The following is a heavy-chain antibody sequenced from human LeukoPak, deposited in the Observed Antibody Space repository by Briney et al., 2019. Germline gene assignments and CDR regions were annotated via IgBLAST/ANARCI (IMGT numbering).Heavy chain of an antibody. D-gene: IGHD2-15*01. CDR2: TYYRSKWNN. J-gene: IGHJ4*02. V-gene: IGHV6-1*01. CDR1: GDSVSSNSAA. Sequence: SQTLSLTCAISGDSVSSNSAARNWLRQSPLRGLEWLARTYYRSKWNNEHAVSVKSRITINPDTSKNQFSLQLNSVTPEDTAVYYCARRSTATATFDYWGQGTLVTVSS. CDR3: ARRSTATATFDY.